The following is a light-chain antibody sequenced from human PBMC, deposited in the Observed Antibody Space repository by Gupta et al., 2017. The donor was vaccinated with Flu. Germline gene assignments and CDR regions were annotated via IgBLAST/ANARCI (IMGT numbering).Light chain of an antibody. CDR1: TSDVGGYDF. CDR3: CSFAGSYTWV. V-gene: IGLV2-11*01. Sequence: QSALHQPRPGSGSPGQSVPIACAGTTSDVGGYDFVSWYQQLPGKAPKLIIYDVTKRPSGVPDRFSGSKSGNTASLTISGLQADVEADYYCCSFAGSYTWVFGGGTKLTVL. CDR2: DVT. J-gene: IGLJ3*02.